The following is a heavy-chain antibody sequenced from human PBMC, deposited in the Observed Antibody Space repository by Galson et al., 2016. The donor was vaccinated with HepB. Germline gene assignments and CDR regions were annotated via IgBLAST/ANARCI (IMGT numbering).Heavy chain of an antibody. CDR3: VSQIEGIARDVDY. V-gene: IGHV4-39*01. CDR2: VYYGGGT. Sequence: SETLSLTCSVSSGSLSSNGHYWGWIRQPPGGGLEWIVSVYYGGGTYYNPSLKSRVTISVDTSKNQFSLNLHSGTAADTSVYYWVSQIEGIARDVDYWGQGSLVTVS. CDR1: SGSLSSNGHY. J-gene: IGHJ4*02. D-gene: IGHD3-10*01.